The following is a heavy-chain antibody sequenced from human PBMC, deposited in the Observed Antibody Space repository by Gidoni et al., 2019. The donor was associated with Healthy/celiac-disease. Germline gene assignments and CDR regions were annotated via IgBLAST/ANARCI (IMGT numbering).Heavy chain of an antibody. V-gene: IGHV3-30-3*01. D-gene: IGHD6-19*01. Sequence: QVQLVESGGGVVQPGRSLRLSCAASGFTFSSYAMHWVRQAPGKGLEWVAVISYDGSNKYYADSVKGRFTISRDNSKNTLYLQMNSLRAEDTAVYYCARDLNSSGWSTFDYWGQGTLVTVSS. CDR2: ISYDGSNK. CDR3: ARDLNSSGWSTFDY. J-gene: IGHJ4*02. CDR1: GFTFSSYA.